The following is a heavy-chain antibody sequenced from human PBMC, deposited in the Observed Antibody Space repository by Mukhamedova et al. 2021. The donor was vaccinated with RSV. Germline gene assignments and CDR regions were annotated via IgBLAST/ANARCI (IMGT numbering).Heavy chain of an antibody. J-gene: IGHJ5*01. CDR2: ISYNGASI. V-gene: IGHV3-9*01. CDR1: DDYA. Sequence: DDYAMLWVRQTPGKGLEWVSGISYNGASIGYADSVKGRFTISRDDAKNSLYLQMNSLRTEDTALYYCAKDKYTLGQWLAPIDSWG. CDR3: AKDKYTLGQWLAPIDS. D-gene: IGHD6-19*01.